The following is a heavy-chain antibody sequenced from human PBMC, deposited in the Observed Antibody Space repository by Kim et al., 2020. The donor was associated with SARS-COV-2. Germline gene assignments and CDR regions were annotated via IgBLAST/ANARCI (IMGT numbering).Heavy chain of an antibody. J-gene: IGHJ6*02. Sequence: SETLSLTCTVSGGSASSSSHYWGWIRQPPGKGLEWVGSIHYGGTTYYNPSLKSRVTITVDTSNNEFSLKLRSVTATDTAVYYCARHYSAGSGTYFDSYFSYGMDVWGQGTTVTVSS. D-gene: IGHD3-10*01. CDR1: GGSASSSSHY. CDR3: ARHYSAGSGTYFDSYFSYGMDV. CDR2: IHYGGTT. V-gene: IGHV4-39*01.